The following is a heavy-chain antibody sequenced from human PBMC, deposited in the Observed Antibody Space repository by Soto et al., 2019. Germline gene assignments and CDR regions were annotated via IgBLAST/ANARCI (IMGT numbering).Heavy chain of an antibody. CDR3: ARQRGNYFDY. CDR1: GDSISTFY. CDR2: IYYTGST. J-gene: IGHJ4*02. Sequence: PSETLSLTCTVSGDSISTFYWIWIRQPPGKGLEWIGYIYYTGSTNYNPSLKSRVTMSVYTSKKHFSLKLTSVTAADTAVYYCARQRGNYFDYWGQGSLVTVSS. D-gene: IGHD3-10*01. V-gene: IGHV4-59*01.